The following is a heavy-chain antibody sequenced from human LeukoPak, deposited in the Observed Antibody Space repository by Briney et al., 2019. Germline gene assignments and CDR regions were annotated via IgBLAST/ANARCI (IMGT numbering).Heavy chain of an antibody. CDR1: GFTLSSYA. Sequence: GGSLRLSCAASGFTLSSYAMSWVRQAPGKGLEWVSIISGSGEDTYYTDSVKGRFTISRDNSKNTLSLQMSSLRVEDTAVYYCAGAMEWLSGVYVAYYYYGMDVWGQGTTVTVSS. CDR3: AGAMEWLSGVYVAYYYYGMDV. CDR2: ISGSGEDT. V-gene: IGHV3-23*01. J-gene: IGHJ6*02. D-gene: IGHD3-3*01.